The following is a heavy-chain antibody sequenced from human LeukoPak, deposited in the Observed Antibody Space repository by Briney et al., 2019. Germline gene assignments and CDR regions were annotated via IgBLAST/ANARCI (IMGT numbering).Heavy chain of an antibody. Sequence: QPGGSLRLSCAASGFTFSSYALPWVRQAPGKGLEWVAVIPYDGSNKYYADSVKGRFTISRDNSKNTLYLQMNSLRAEDTAVYYCAREGIYGQSDASDIWGQGTMVTVSS. J-gene: IGHJ3*02. CDR3: AREGIYGQSDASDI. V-gene: IGHV3-30-3*01. CDR1: GFTFSSYA. CDR2: IPYDGSNK. D-gene: IGHD3-10*01.